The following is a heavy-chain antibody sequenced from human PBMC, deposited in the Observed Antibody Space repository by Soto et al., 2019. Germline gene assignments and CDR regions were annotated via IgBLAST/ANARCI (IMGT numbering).Heavy chain of an antibody. CDR2: IKNKAHGYTT. CDR1: GFTFSDHY. D-gene: IGHD6-19*01. V-gene: IGHV3-72*01. Sequence: EVQLVESGGGSVQPGGSLRLSCAASGFTFSDHYMDWVRQAPGKGLEWVGRIKNKAHGYTTEYAASVKGRFTISRDDSKHSLYLQMNSLKTEDTAVYYCVVAVAGDQDYWGQGTLVTVSS. CDR3: VVAVAGDQDY. J-gene: IGHJ4*02.